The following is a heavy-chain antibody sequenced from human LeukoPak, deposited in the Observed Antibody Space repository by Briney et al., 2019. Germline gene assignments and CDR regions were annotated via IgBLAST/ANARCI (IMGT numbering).Heavy chain of an antibody. CDR3: ARGAGDYVWGGYYYYYYMDV. D-gene: IGHD3-16*01. V-gene: IGHV3-66*01. CDR1: GFTVSSNY. J-gene: IGHJ6*03. CDR2: IYSGGST. Sequence: GGSLRLSCAASGFTVSSNYMSWVRQAPGKGLEWVSVIYSGGSTYYADSVKGRFTISRDNSKNTLYLQMNSLRAEDTAVYYCARGAGDYVWGGYYYYYYMDVWGKGTTVTISS.